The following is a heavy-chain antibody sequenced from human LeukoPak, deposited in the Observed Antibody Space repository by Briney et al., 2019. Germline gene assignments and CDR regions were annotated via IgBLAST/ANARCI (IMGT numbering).Heavy chain of an antibody. D-gene: IGHD4-23*01. CDR2: IHPGDSAT. V-gene: IGHV5-51*01. CDR1: GYSFSNYW. CDR3: ARYDYGGSSGFNY. Sequence: GESLTISFKGSGYSFSNYWIAWVRQMTGKGLECMGIIHPGDSATRYSPSFQGQVTISGDKSISTAYLQWSSLKASDTAMYYCARYDYGGSSGFNYWGQGTQVTVSS. J-gene: IGHJ4*02.